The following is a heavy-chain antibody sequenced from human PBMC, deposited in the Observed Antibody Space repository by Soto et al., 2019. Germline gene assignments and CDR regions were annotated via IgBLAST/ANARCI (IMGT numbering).Heavy chain of an antibody. CDR2: IYYSGST. V-gene: IGHV4-61*01. CDR1: GGSVSSGSYY. Sequence: SETLSLTCTVSGGSVSSGSYYWSWVRQPPGKGLEWIGYIYYSGSTNYNPSLKSQVTISVDTSKNQFSLKLSSVTAADTAVYYCARGRGDYGDWYFDRWGRGTLVTVSS. J-gene: IGHJ2*01. CDR3: ARGRGDYGDWYFDR. D-gene: IGHD4-17*01.